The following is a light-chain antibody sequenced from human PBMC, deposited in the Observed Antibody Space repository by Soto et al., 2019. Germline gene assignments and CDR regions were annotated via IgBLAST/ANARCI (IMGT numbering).Light chain of an antibody. CDR2: DVS. J-gene: IGLJ1*01. Sequence: QSALTQPRSVSGSPGQSVTISCTGTSSDVGGYNDVSWYQQYPGKAPKLMIYDVSRRPSGVPDRFSGSKSGNTASLTISGLQAEDEAYYYCCSYAGRYTFDFGTGTKVTAL. CDR3: CSYAGRYTFD. CDR1: SSDVGGYND. V-gene: IGLV2-11*01.